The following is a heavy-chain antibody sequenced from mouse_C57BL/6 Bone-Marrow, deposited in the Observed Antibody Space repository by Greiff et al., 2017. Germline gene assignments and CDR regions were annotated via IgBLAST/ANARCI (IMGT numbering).Heavy chain of an antibody. V-gene: IGHV1-69*01. CDR2: LDPSDSYT. CDR1: GYTFTSYW. D-gene: IGHD2-1*01. J-gene: IGHJ3*01. Sequence: QVQLQQPGAELVLPGASVKLSCKASGYTFTSYWMHWVKQRPGQGLEWIGELDPSDSYTNYNQKFKGKSTLTVDKSSSTAYMQLSSLTSEDSAVYYCAREEVYYGNLAWFAYWGQGTLVTVSA. CDR3: AREEVYYGNLAWFAY.